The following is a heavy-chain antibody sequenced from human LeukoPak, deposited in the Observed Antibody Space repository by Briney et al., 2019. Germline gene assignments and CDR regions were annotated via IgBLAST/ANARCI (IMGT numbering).Heavy chain of an antibody. CDR3: ASHRYSSGRRVGFDP. Sequence: SQALSLTCTVSGGSISSGSYYWSWIRQPSGKGLEWIGRIYTSGSTNYNPSLKSRVTISVDTSKNQFSLKLSSVTAADTAVYYCASHRYSSGRRVGFDPWGQGTLVTVSS. CDR1: GGSISSGSYY. D-gene: IGHD6-19*01. J-gene: IGHJ5*02. V-gene: IGHV4-61*02. CDR2: IYTSGST.